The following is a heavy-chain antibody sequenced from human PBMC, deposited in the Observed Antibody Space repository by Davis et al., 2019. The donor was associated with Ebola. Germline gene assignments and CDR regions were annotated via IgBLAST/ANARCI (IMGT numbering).Heavy chain of an antibody. CDR2: ISSRSTYT. D-gene: IGHD3-9*01. CDR3: ARFAATGYYREYFDY. Sequence: GESLKISCAASGFTFSDYYMSWIRQAPGKGLEWVSYISSRSTYTDYADSVKGRFTISRDNANNSLSLQMNSLRVEDTAVYYCARFAATGYYREYFDYWGQGTLVTVSS. J-gene: IGHJ4*02. CDR1: GFTFSDYY. V-gene: IGHV3-11*06.